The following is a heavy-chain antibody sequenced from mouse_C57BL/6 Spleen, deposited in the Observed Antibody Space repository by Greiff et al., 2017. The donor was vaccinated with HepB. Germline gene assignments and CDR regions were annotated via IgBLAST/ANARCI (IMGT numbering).Heavy chain of an antibody. CDR2: IDPEDGDT. CDR3: TTYYGNPGAMDY. Sequence: EVQLQQSGAELVRPGASVKLSCTASGFNIKDYYMHWVKQRPEQGLEWIGRIDPEDGDTEYAPKFQGKATMTADTSSNPAYLQLSSLTSEDTAVYYCTTYYGNPGAMDYWGQGTSVTVSS. D-gene: IGHD2-1*01. J-gene: IGHJ4*01. V-gene: IGHV14-1*01. CDR1: GFNIKDYY.